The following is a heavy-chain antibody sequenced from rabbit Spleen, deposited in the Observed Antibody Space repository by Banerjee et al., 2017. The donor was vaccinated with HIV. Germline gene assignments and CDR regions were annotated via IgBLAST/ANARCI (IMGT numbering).Heavy chain of an antibody. Sequence: QEQLVESGGGLVQPGGSLKLSCKASGFDLSSYGVSWVRQAPGKGLEWIGYIDPIFHVTTYASWVNGRFSISRENTQNTVSLQMTSLTAADTATYFCARAIVPWLGLTRLDLWGQGTLVTVS. CDR3: ARAIVPWLGLTRLDL. CDR1: GFDLSSYG. D-gene: IGHD4-1*01. J-gene: IGHJ3*01. V-gene: IGHV1S47*01. CDR2: IDPIFHVT.